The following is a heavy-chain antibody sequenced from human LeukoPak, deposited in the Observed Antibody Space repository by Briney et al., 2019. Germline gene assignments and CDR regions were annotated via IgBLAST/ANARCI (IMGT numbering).Heavy chain of an antibody. CDR3: ARAPRQYYYDSSGYYSD. CDR2: IYSGGST. J-gene: IGHJ4*02. CDR1: GFTVSSNY. V-gene: IGHV3-53*01. D-gene: IGHD3-22*01. Sequence: GGSLRLSCAASGFTVSSNYMSWVRQAPGKGLEWVPVIYSGGSTYYADSVKGRFTISRDNSKNTLYLQMNSLRAEDTAVYYCARAPRQYYYDSSGYYSDWGQGTLVTVSS.